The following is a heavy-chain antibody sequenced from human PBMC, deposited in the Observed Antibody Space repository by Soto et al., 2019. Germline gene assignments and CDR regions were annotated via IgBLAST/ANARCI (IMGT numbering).Heavy chain of an antibody. CDR2: IWYDGSNK. CDR1: GFTFSSYG. CDR3: ASGQYYYDSSGLYYFDY. V-gene: IGHV3-33*01. D-gene: IGHD3-22*01. Sequence: QVQLVESGGGVVQPGRSLRLSCAASGFTFSSYGMHWVRQAPGKGLEWVAVIWYDGSNKYYADSVKGRFTISRDNSKNTLYLQMNSLRAEDTAVYYCASGQYYYDSSGLYYFDYWGQGTLVTVSS. J-gene: IGHJ4*02.